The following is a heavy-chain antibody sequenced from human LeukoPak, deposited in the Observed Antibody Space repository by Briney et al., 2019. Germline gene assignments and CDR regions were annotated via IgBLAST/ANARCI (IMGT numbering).Heavy chain of an antibody. J-gene: IGHJ4*02. D-gene: IGHD2-15*01. CDR3: ARGGVDIVLYYFDY. CDR2: IKQDGSEK. V-gene: IGHV3-7*03. Sequence: GGSLRLSCAASGFTFSSYWVSWVRQAPGKGLEWVANIKQDGSEKYYVDSVKGRFTISRDNAKNSLYLQMNSLRAEDTAVYYCARGGVDIVLYYFDYWGQGTLVTVSS. CDR1: GFTFSSYW.